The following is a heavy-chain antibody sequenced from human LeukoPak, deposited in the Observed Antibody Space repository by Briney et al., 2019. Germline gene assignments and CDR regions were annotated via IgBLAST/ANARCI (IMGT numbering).Heavy chain of an antibody. CDR2: INHYGST. V-gene: IGHV4-31*03. CDR3: ARAYRAHQTFHSYHFFDF. J-gene: IGHJ4*02. Sequence: PSETLSLTCTVSGGPISSGGYYWSWIRQHPGKGLEWIGEINHYGSTKYSPSLKSRVTISGDTSKNQFSLRLNSVTAADTTVYYCARAYRAHQTFHSYHFFDFWGRGTLVTVSS. CDR1: GGPISSGGYY. D-gene: IGHD5-18*01.